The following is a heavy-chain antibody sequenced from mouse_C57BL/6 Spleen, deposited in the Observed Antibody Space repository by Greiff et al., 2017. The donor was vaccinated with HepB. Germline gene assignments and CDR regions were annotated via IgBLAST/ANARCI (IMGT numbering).Heavy chain of an antibody. CDR3: ARGNGSSWAWFAY. J-gene: IGHJ3*01. V-gene: IGHV1-55*01. CDR2: IYPGSGST. Sequence: QVQLQQPGAELVKPGASVKMSCKASGYTFTSYWITWVKQRPGQGLEWIGDIYPGSGSTNYNEKFKSKATLTGDTASSTAYMQLSSLTSEDSAVYYWARGNGSSWAWFAYWGQGTLVTVSA. D-gene: IGHD1-1*01. CDR1: GYTFTSYW.